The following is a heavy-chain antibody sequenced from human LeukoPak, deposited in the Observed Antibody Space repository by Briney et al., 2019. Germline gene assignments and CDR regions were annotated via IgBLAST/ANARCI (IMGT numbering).Heavy chain of an antibody. CDR3: ARRDYYDSSGYRI. V-gene: IGHV4-59*08. Sequence: SETLSLTCTVSGGSISSYYWSWIRQPPGKGLEWIGYIYYSGSTNYNPSLKSRVTISVDTSKNQFSLKLSSGTAADTAVYYCARRDYYDSSGYRIWGQGTLVTVSS. CDR2: IYYSGST. J-gene: IGHJ4*02. D-gene: IGHD3-22*01. CDR1: GGSISSYY.